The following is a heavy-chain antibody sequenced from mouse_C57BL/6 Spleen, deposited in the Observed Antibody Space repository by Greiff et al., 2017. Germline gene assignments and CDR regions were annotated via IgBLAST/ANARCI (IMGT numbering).Heavy chain of an antibody. CDR2: IWSGGGT. J-gene: IGHJ1*03. CDR3: ARGMITPRYFEV. CDR1: GFSLTSYG. V-gene: IGHV2-2*01. D-gene: IGHD2-4*01. Sequence: VQLVESGPGLVQPSQSLSITCTVSGFSLTSYGVHWVRQSPGKGLEWLGVIWSGGGTDYNAAFISRLSISKDNSKSQVFFKMNSLRADDTAIYYCARGMITPRYFEVWGTGTTVTVAS.